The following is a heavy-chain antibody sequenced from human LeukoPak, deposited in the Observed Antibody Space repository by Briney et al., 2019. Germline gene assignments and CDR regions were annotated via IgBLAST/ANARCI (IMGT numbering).Heavy chain of an antibody. V-gene: IGHV1-46*01. CDR3: ARGGGGFSY. CDR1: GYTFTSYN. D-gene: IGHD3-10*01. CDR2: IKASDVST. J-gene: IGHJ4*02. Sequence: ASVTVSFKASGYTFTSYNMHWVRQAPGQGLEWMGLIKASDVSTTYAQKFQGRVTMTRDTSTSTVYMELSSLTSEDTAFYYCARGGGGFSYWGQGTLVTVSS.